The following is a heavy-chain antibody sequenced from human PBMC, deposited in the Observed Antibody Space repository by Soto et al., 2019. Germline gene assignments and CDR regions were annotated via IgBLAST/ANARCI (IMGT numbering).Heavy chain of an antibody. Sequence: SETLSLTCTVSGGSISSYYWSWIRQPPGKGLEWIGYIYYSGSTNYNPSLKSRVTISVDTSKNQFSLKLSSVTAADTAVYYCARALRGSRGGINWFDPWGQGTLVTASS. CDR2: IYYSGST. V-gene: IGHV4-59*01. CDR1: GGSISSYY. CDR3: ARALRGSRGGINWFDP. J-gene: IGHJ5*02. D-gene: IGHD3-10*01.